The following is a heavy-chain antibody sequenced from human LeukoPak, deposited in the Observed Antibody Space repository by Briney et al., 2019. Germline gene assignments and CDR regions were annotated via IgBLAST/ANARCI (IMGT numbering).Heavy chain of an antibody. Sequence: SVKVSCKASGGTFSSYAISWVRQAPGQGLEWMGGIIPIFGTANYAQKFQGRVTITTDESTSTAYMELSSLRSEDTAVYCCARGLTEAANYYYYMDVWGKGTTVTVSS. J-gene: IGHJ6*03. CDR3: ARGLTEAANYYYYMDV. V-gene: IGHV1-69*05. CDR1: GGTFSSYA. D-gene: IGHD2-15*01. CDR2: IIPIFGTA.